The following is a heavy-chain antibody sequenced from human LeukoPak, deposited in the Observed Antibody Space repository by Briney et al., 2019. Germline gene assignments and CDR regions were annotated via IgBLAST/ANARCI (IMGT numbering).Heavy chain of an antibody. D-gene: IGHD4-17*01. CDR2: INPNSGGT. V-gene: IGHV1-2*02. CDR3: ARDGNGDYVTFDY. Sequence: ASVKVSCKASGYTFTGYYMHWVRQAPGQGLEWMGWINPNSGGTNYAQKFQGRVTMTRDTSISTAYMELSRLRSDDTAVYYCARDGNGDYVTFDYWGQGTLVTVSS. CDR1: GYTFTGYY. J-gene: IGHJ4*02.